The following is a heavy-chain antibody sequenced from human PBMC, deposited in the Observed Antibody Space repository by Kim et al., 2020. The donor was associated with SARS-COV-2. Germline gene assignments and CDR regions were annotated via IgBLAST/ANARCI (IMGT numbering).Heavy chain of an antibody. CDR3: ASRVRSGYYYGMDA. CDR1: GFTVSTNY. D-gene: IGHD3-10*01. Sequence: GGSLRLSCAVSGFTVSTNYMSWARQAPGKGLEWVSLISGGGTSYYTDSVKGRFTISRDSSKNILYLQMNSLRAEDTAVYYCASRVRSGYYYGMDAWGQGTTVTVSS. CDR2: ISGGGTS. V-gene: IGHV3-66*01. J-gene: IGHJ6*02.